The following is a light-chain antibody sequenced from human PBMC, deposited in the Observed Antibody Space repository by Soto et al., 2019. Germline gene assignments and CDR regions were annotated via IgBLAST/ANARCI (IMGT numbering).Light chain of an antibody. CDR3: QQYDSSPLT. J-gene: IGKJ4*01. Sequence: EIVLTQSPGTLSLSPGERATLSCRASQSVSSSYLAWYQQKPGQAPRLLIYGASSRATGIPDRFSGSGSGTDFSLTISRLEPEDFAVYYCQQYDSSPLTFGRGLKVEIK. V-gene: IGKV3-20*01. CDR2: GAS. CDR1: QSVSSSY.